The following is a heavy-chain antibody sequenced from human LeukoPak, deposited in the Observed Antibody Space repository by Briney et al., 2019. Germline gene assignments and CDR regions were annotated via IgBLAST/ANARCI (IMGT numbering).Heavy chain of an antibody. Sequence: PSETLSLTCTVSGGSISSGSYYWSWIRQPAGKGLEWIGRIYTSGSTNYNPSLKSRVTISVDTSKNQFTLKLSSVTAADTAVYYCARAVDMNTAMVVPTRYYFDYWGQGTLVTVSS. D-gene: IGHD5-18*01. CDR1: GGSISSGSYY. V-gene: IGHV4-61*02. CDR2: IYTSGST. CDR3: ARAVDMNTAMVVPTRYYFDY. J-gene: IGHJ4*02.